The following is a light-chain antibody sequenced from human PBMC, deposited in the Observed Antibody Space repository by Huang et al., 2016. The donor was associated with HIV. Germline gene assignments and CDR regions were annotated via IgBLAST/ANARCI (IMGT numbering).Light chain of an antibody. CDR3: QQYYSIPWT. CDR2: WAS. CDR1: QSVLYSSNNKNY. Sequence: DIVMTQSPDSLAVSLGERATLGCKSSQSVLYSSNNKNYLAWYQQKSGQSPKLLIYWASTRESGVPDRFSGSGSGTDFTLTISSLQAEDVAVYFCQQYYSIPWTFGQGTKVEVK. V-gene: IGKV4-1*01. J-gene: IGKJ1*01.